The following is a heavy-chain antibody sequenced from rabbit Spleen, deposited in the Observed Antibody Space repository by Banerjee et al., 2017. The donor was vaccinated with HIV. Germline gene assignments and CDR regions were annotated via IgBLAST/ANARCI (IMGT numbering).Heavy chain of an antibody. Sequence: QEQLVESGGDLVQPEGSLTLTCTASGFSFSSNYYMCWVRQAPGKGLECIACIYAGSSASTYSASWAKGRFTISKTSSTTVTLQMTSLTAADTATYFCARDTGTSFSTYGMDLWGPGPWSPS. D-gene: IGHD8-1*01. CDR2: IYAGSSAST. CDR3: ARDTGTSFSTYGMDL. CDR1: GFSFSSNYY. J-gene: IGHJ6*01. V-gene: IGHV1S45*01.